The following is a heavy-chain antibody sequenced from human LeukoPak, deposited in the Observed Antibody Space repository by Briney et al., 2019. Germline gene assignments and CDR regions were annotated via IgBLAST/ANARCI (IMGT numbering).Heavy chain of an antibody. J-gene: IGHJ5*02. D-gene: IGHD3-10*01. V-gene: IGHV4-4*07. CDR3: ARGGDIIWGRRIPRRFDP. CDR2: FYTSGST. Sequence: KTSETLSLTCTVSGGSISSYYWSWIRQPAGKGLEWVGRFYTSGSTKDNPSLKSRLTMSDDTTKNKSPLNLSSVTAADAAVYYCARGGDIIWGRRIPRRFDPWGEGTLVTVSS. CDR1: GGSISSYY.